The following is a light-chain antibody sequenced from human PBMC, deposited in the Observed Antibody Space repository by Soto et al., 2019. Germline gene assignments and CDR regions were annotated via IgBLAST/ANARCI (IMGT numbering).Light chain of an antibody. Sequence: DIQMTQSPSSLSSSVGDRVTITGRASQTITNYLNWYQKQSGKDPKIVIYATDTLQSGVPSRFSGSGSGTDYNLTISSLQTEDCATYYCQQRYNTPQTFGQGTKVEIK. J-gene: IGKJ1*01. CDR2: ATD. CDR1: QTITNY. V-gene: IGKV1-39*01. CDR3: QQRYNTPQT.